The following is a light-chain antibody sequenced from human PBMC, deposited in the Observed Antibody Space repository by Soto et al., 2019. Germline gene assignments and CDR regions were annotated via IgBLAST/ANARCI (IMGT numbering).Light chain of an antibody. Sequence: QSVLTQPASVSGSPGQSITISRTGTSSDVGAYNYDSWYQQYPGEAPKVIIYDVSHRPAGVSNRFSGSKSGNTASLTISGLQTQDEADYYCSSYTSATTYVFGTGTRSPS. V-gene: IGLV2-14*01. CDR2: DVS. CDR1: SSDVGAYNY. CDR3: SSYTSATTYV. J-gene: IGLJ1*01.